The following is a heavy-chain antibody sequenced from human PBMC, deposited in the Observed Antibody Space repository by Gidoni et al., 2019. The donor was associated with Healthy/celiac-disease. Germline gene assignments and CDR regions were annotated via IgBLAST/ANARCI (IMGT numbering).Heavy chain of an antibody. V-gene: IGHV3-53*01. CDR3: ARESTAMVIGY. CDR1: GFTVSSNY. J-gene: IGHJ4*02. D-gene: IGHD5-18*01. CDR2: IYSGGST. Sequence: EVQLVESGGGLIQPGGSLRLSCAASGFTVSSNYMSWVRQAPGKGLEWGSVIYSGGSTYYADSVKGRFTISRDNSKNTLYLQMSSLRAEDTAVYYCARESTAMVIGYWGQGTLVTVSS.